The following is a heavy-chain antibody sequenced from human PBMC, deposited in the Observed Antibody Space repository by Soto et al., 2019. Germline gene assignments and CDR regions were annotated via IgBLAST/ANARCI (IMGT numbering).Heavy chain of an antibody. CDR2: MNPNSGNT. Sequence: ASVKVSCKASGYTFTSYDINWVRQATGQGLEWMGWMNPNSGNTGYAQKFQGRVTMTRNTSISTAYMELSSLRSEDTAVYYCASMPWSQPSNPLRTNNWFDPWGQGTLVTVSS. D-gene: IGHD2-2*01. V-gene: IGHV1-8*01. J-gene: IGHJ5*02. CDR3: ASMPWSQPSNPLRTNNWFDP. CDR1: GYTFTSYD.